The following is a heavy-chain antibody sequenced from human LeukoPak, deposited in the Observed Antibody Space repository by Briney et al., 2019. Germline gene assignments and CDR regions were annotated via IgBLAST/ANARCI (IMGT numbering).Heavy chain of an antibody. J-gene: IGHJ4*02. CDR2: MNPNSGNT. D-gene: IGHD6-13*01. V-gene: IGHV1-8*02. CDR1: GGTFSSYA. Sequence: ASVKVSCKASGGTFSSYAINWVRQATGQGLEWMGWMNPNSGNTGYAQKFQGRVTMTRNTSISTAYMELSSLRSEDTAVYYCARCPYYSSSCDYWGQGTLVTVSS. CDR3: ARCPYYSSSCDY.